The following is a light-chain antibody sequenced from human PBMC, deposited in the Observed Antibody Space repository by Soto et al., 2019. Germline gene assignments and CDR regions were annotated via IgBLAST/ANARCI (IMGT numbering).Light chain of an antibody. V-gene: IGKV1-8*01. CDR1: QGISSY. J-gene: IGKJ2*01. CDR2: AAS. Sequence: AIRMTQSPSSLSASTGDRVTNTCRASQGISSYLAWYQQKPGKAPKLLIYAASTLQSGVPSRFSGSGSGTDFTLTISCLQSEDFATYYCQQYYSYPYTFGQGTK. CDR3: QQYYSYPYT.